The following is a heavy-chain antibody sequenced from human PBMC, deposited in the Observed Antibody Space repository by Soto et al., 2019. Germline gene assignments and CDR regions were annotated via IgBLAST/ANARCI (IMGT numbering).Heavy chain of an antibody. CDR2: MNPNSGNT. J-gene: IGHJ5*02. CDR3: ARGPSYYDFWSGYYP. D-gene: IGHD3-3*01. V-gene: IGHV1-8*01. Sequence: ASVKVSCKASGYTFTSYDINWVRQATGQGLEWMGWMNPNSGNTGYAQKFQGRVAMTRNTSISTAYMELSSLRSEDTAVYYCARGPSYYDFWSGYYPWGQGTLVTVSS. CDR1: GYTFTSYD.